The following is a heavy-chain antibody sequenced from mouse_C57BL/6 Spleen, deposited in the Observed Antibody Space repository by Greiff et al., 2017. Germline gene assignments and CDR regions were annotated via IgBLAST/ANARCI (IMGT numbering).Heavy chain of an antibody. J-gene: IGHJ3*01. Sequence: VQLQQPGAELVRPGSSVKLSCKASGYTFTSYWMHWVKPRPIQGLAWIGNIDPSDSETPYNQKFKNKATLTVDKSSSTAYMQLSSLTSEDSAVYYCARPQTAQAPWFAYWGQGTLVTVSA. CDR1: GYTFTSYW. V-gene: IGHV1-52*01. D-gene: IGHD3-2*02. CDR2: IDPSDSET. CDR3: ARPQTAQAPWFAY.